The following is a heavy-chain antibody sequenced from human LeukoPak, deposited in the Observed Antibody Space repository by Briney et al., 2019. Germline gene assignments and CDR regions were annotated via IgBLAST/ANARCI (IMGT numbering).Heavy chain of an antibody. V-gene: IGHV3-48*01. CDR2: ISSSSRTI. CDR3: ARRGRGFDI. J-gene: IGHJ3*02. D-gene: IGHD5-12*01. CDR1: GFTFSSYS. Sequence: GGSLRLSCAASGFTFSSYSMNWVRQAPGKGLEWVSYISSSSRTIYYADSVKGRFTISRDNSKNSLYLQMNSLRAEDTALYYCARRGRGFDIWGQGTVVTVSS.